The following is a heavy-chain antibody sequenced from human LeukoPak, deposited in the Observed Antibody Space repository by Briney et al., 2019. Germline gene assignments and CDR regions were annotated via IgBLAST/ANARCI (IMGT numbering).Heavy chain of an antibody. D-gene: IGHD2-15*01. J-gene: IGHJ3*02. V-gene: IGHV4-30-4*01. CDR2: IYYSGST. CDR1: GGSISSGDYY. Sequence: SETLSLTCTVSGGSISSGDYYWSWIRQPPGKGLEWIGYIYYSGSTYYNPSLKSRVTISVDTSKNQFSLKLSSVTAADTAVYYCARDPYAYCSGGSCYPDAFDIWGQGTMVTVSS. CDR3: ARDPYAYCSGGSCYPDAFDI.